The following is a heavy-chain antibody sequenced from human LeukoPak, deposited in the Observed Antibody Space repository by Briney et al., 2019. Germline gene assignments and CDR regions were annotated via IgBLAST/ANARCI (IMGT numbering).Heavy chain of an antibody. CDR3: ARGAEYSSGWYYY. J-gene: IGHJ4*02. V-gene: IGHV4-59*01. CDR2: IYYSGST. CDR1: GGSISGYY. Sequence: SETLSLTCTVSGGSISGYYWTWIRQPPGKGLEWLGYIYYSGSTNYNPSLKSRVTISVDTSKNQFSLKLSSVTAADTAVYYCARGAEYSSGWYYYWGQGTLVTVSS. D-gene: IGHD6-19*01.